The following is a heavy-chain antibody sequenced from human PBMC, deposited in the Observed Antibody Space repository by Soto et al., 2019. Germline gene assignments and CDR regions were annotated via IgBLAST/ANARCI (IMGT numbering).Heavy chain of an antibody. J-gene: IGHJ4*02. CDR1: GFTFSSYA. V-gene: IGHV3-23*01. Sequence: QAGGSLRLSCAASGFTFSSYAMTWVRQAPGKGLEWVSTISGNGGYTYYSDPVRGRFTISRDNSKKTLYLQMDSLRADDTAVLYCAKGKANTVFGVDTLFDYWGQGTQVTVSS. CDR3: AKGKANTVFGVDTLFDY. D-gene: IGHD3-3*01. CDR2: ISGNGGYT.